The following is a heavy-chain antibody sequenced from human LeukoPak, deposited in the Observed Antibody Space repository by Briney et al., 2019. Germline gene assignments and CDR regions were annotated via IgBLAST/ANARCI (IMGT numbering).Heavy chain of an antibody. Sequence: ASVKVSCKASGYTFTSYDINWVRQATGQGLEWMGWMNPNSGNTGYAQKFQGRVTMTTDTSTSTAYMELRSLRSDDTAVYYCARDRGRWYYDFWSGVADYNWFDPWGQGTLVTVSS. D-gene: IGHD3-3*01. CDR1: GYTFTSYD. CDR2: MNPNSGNT. J-gene: IGHJ5*02. V-gene: IGHV1-8*02. CDR3: ARDRGRWYYDFWSGVADYNWFDP.